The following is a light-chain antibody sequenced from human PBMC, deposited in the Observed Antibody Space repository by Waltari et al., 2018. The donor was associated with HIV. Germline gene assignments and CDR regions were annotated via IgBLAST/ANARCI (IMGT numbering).Light chain of an antibody. J-gene: IGLJ3*02. Sequence: SYEVTQPPSLSVSPGQTASITCSGDKLGEKYASWYQQKPGQSPILVIYADTKRPPGIPERFSASNSGNTATLTITGTQAMDEADYYCQAWDSTTRVFGGGTKLTVL. V-gene: IGLV3-1*01. CDR2: ADT. CDR1: KLGEKY. CDR3: QAWDSTTRV.